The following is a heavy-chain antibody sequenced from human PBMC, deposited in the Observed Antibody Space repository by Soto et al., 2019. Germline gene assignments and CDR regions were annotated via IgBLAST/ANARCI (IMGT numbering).Heavy chain of an antibody. V-gene: IGHV5-51*01. D-gene: IGHD2-8*01. CDR3: ARQNGHCTNGVCPGYYYYGMDV. Sequence: PGESLKISCMGSGYSFTSYWIGWVRQMPGKGLEWMGIIYPGDSDTRYSPSFQGQVTISADKSISTAYLQWSSLKASDTAMYYCARQNGHCTNGVCPGYYYYGMDVWGQGTTVTVSS. J-gene: IGHJ6*02. CDR2: IYPGDSDT. CDR1: GYSFTSYW.